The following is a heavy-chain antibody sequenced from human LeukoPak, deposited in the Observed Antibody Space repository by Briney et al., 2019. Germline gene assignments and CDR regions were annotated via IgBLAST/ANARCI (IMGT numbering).Heavy chain of an antibody. D-gene: IGHD5-18*01. V-gene: IGHV3-48*03. J-gene: IGHJ3*02. Sequence: GGSLRLSCAASGSTFSSYEMNWVRQAPGKGLEWVSYISSSGSTIYYADSVKGRFTISRDNAKNSLYLQMNSLRGEDTAVYYCAREASGYSYGLDAFDIWGQGTTVTVSS. CDR2: ISSSGSTI. CDR1: GSTFSSYE. CDR3: AREASGYSYGLDAFDI.